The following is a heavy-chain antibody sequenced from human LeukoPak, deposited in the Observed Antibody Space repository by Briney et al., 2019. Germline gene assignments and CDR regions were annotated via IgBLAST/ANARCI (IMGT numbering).Heavy chain of an antibody. J-gene: IGHJ1*01. CDR3: AREPTSLIL. Sequence: GGSLRLSCAASGFTFSSYSMNWVRQTPGKGLEWVSSISSSNTYIYYADLVKGRFTISKDNAKNSLYLQMNSLRAEDTAVYYCAREPTSLILWGQGTLVTVSS. CDR1: GFTFSSYS. D-gene: IGHD2-21*01. CDR2: ISSSNTYI. V-gene: IGHV3-21*01.